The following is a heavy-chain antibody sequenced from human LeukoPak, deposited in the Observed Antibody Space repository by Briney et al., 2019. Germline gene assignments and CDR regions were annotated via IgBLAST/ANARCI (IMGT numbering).Heavy chain of an antibody. CDR2: VSGSSNYI. CDR1: GFTFSDYT. D-gene: IGHD6-25*01. Sequence: PGGSLRLSCAASGFTFSDYTMNWVRLAPGKGLEWVSSVSGSSNYIYYADSVKGRFTISRGNAKNSLYLQMNSLRADDAAVYYCARFAAGGSYYYYMDVWGKGTTVTVSS. J-gene: IGHJ6*03. V-gene: IGHV3-21*01. CDR3: ARFAAGGSYYYYMDV.